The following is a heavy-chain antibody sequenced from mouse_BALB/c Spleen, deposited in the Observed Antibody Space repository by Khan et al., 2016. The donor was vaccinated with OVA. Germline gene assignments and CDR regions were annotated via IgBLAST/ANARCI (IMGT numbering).Heavy chain of an antibody. J-gene: IGHJ4*01. CDR1: GYTFTSNT. CDR3: ARHATEYTMDY. V-gene: IGHV1-4*01. CDR2: INPRGGYT. Sequence: QVQLKQSGAELARPGASVRMSCKASGYTFTSNTMHWVKQRPGQGLEWIGYINPRGGYTNYNQNFKDKATLTADKSSSTAYMQLSSLTSEDSAVYYGARHATEYTMDYWGQGTSVTVAS.